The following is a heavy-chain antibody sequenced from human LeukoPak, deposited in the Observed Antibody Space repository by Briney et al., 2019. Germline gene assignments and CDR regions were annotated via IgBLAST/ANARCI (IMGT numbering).Heavy chain of an antibody. CDR3: ARLYVVRGVMAGYY. Sequence: SETLSLTCTVSGGSISSYYWSWIRQPPGKGLEWIGEINHSGSTNYNPSLKSRVTISVDTSKNQFSLKLSSVTAADTAVYYCARLYVVRGVMAGYYWGQGTLVTVSS. J-gene: IGHJ4*02. CDR2: INHSGST. CDR1: GGSISSYY. V-gene: IGHV4-34*01. D-gene: IGHD3-10*01.